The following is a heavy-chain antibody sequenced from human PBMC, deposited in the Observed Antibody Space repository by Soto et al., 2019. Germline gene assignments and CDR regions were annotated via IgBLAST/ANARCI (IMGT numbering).Heavy chain of an antibody. J-gene: IGHJ4*02. CDR2: KTYDGSNK. CDR3: ASAGGLLVDY. V-gene: IGHV3-30-3*01. CDR1: GFMFSSYA. D-gene: IGHD1-26*01. Sequence: ESGGGVVQPGRSLRLSCAASGFMFSSYAMHWVRQAPGKGLEWVAVKTYDGSNKYYADSVKGRFTISRDNSKNTLYLQMNSLRAEDTAVYYCASAGGLLVDYWGQGTLVTVSS.